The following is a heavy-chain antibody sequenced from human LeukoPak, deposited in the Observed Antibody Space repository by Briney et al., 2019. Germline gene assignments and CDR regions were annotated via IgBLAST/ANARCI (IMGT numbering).Heavy chain of an antibody. J-gene: IGHJ3*02. CDR3: GRVSCGGNCYSLIVTFDI. CDR2: ILPIFGTT. CDR1: GGTFRDYA. Sequence: QASCMDPGGTFRDYANSWVRDAPGKGIEWMGGILPIFGTTNYAQKFQARVTITADESTSTAYMEMSSLRSEDTAVYYCGRVSCGGNCYSLIVTFDIWGQGTMVAVSS. V-gene: IGHV1-69*01. D-gene: IGHD2-15*01.